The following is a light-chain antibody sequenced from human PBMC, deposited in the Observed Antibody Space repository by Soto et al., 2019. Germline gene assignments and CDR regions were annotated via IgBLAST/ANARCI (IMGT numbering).Light chain of an antibody. V-gene: IGKV3-15*01. CDR2: GAS. CDR1: QSVSSN. J-gene: IGKJ2*01. Sequence: EIVMTQSPATLSVSPGERATLSCRASQSVSSNLAWYQPKPGQAPRLLIYGASTRATGIPARFSGSGSGTEFTLTISSLQSEDFAFYYCQQYNNWPYTFGQGTKLAIK. CDR3: QQYNNWPYT.